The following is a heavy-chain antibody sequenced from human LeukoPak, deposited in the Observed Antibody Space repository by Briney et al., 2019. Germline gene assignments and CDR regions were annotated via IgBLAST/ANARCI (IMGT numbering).Heavy chain of an antibody. Sequence: PGGSLRLSCAASGFTFDGYGMSSVRQAPGKGLEWVSGINWNGGSTEYADSVKGRFTISRDNAKNSLYLQMNSLRAEDTALYYCAREVDIAVAGRPKSLFDYWGQGTLVTVSS. J-gene: IGHJ4*02. CDR2: INWNGGST. CDR3: AREVDIAVAGRPKSLFDY. V-gene: IGHV3-20*04. D-gene: IGHD6-19*01. CDR1: GFTFDGYG.